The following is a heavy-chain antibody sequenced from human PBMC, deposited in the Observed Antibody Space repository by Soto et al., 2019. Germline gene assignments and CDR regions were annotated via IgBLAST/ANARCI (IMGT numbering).Heavy chain of an antibody. Sequence: SETLSLTCTVSGGSISSSSYYWGWIRQPPGKGLEWIGSIYYSGSTYYNPSLKSRVTISVDTSKNQFSLKLSSVTAADTAVYYCAGGTYYDYIWGSYRYIHFDYWGQGTLVTVSS. CDR3: AGGTYYDYIWGSYRYIHFDY. CDR2: IYYSGST. D-gene: IGHD3-16*02. CDR1: GGSISSSSYY. V-gene: IGHV4-39*01. J-gene: IGHJ4*02.